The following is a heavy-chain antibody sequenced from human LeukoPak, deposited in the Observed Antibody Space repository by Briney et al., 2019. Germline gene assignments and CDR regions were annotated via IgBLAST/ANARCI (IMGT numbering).Heavy chain of an antibody. V-gene: IGHV4-39*07. Sequence: SETLSLTCTVSGGSISTTTYDWGWIRQSPGKGLEWIGSIYYSGSTRYNPSLKSRVTISIDTSKNQFSLKLSSVTAADTAVYYCARVRTYCSSTSCYYYYYYYYMDVWGKGTTVTVSS. CDR3: ARVRTYCSSTSCYYYYYYYYMDV. CDR1: GGSISTTTYD. CDR2: IYYSGST. J-gene: IGHJ6*03. D-gene: IGHD2-2*01.